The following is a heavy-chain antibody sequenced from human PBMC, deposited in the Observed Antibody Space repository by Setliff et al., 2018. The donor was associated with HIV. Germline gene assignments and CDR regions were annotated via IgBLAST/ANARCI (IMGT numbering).Heavy chain of an antibody. Sequence: GSLRLSCAASGFAFSAYWMTWVRQAPGKGLEWVAHIKEDASEKDYVNSVKGRFTISRDNAQNSLYLQMNSLRADDTAVYYCSRDPGLTASYYMDVWGKGTTVTVSS. CDR1: GFAFSAYW. CDR2: IKEDASEK. V-gene: IGHV3-7*03. D-gene: IGHD2-21*02. J-gene: IGHJ6*03. CDR3: SRDPGLTASYYMDV.